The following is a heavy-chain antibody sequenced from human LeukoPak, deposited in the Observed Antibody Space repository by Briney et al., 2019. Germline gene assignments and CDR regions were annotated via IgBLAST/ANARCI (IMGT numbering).Heavy chain of an antibody. V-gene: IGHV4-34*01. CDR2: INHSGST. Sequence: SETQSLTCAVYGGSFSGYYWSWIRQPPGKGLEWIGEINHSGSTNYNPSLKSRVTISVDTSKNQFSLKLSSVTAADTAVYYCARGRDYDFWSGYYRGWFDPWGQGTLVTVSS. D-gene: IGHD3-3*01. CDR1: GGSFSGYY. J-gene: IGHJ5*02. CDR3: ARGRDYDFWSGYYRGWFDP.